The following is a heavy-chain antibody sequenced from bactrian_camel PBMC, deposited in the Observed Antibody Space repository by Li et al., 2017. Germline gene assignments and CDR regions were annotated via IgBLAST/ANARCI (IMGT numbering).Heavy chain of an antibody. V-gene: IGHV3S57*01. CDR3: TAPRSVTYGCPPFIVSSYGY. CDR1: GRTYSKWC. CDR2: IDSSGST. D-gene: IGHD3*01. J-gene: IGHJ4*01. Sequence: QLVESGGGSVQAGGSLRLSCAASGRTYSKWCMGWFRQVPGKEREGIATIDSSGSTAYADSVKGRFTISKDNAKNILYLQMDSLTPDDTATYYCTAPRSVTYGCPPFIVSSYGYWGQGTQVTVS.